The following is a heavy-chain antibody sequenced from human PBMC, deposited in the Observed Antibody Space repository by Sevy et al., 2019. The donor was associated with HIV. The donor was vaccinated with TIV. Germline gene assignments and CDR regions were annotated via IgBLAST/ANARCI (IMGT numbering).Heavy chain of an antibody. CDR2: IYPGDSDT. CDR1: GYSFTSYW. V-gene: IGHV5-51*01. Sequence: GESLKISCKGSGYSFTSYWIGWVRQMPGKGLEWMGIIYPGDSDTRYSPSFQGQVTISADKSIGTAYLQWSSLKASDTAMYYCARRCRYYGSGSYYNDAFDIWGQGTMVTVSS. D-gene: IGHD3-10*01. CDR3: ARRCRYYGSGSYYNDAFDI. J-gene: IGHJ3*02.